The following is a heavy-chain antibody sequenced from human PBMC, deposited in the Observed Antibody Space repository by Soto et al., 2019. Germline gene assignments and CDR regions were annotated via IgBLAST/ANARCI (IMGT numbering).Heavy chain of an antibody. CDR2: ISNNGDHI. CDR3: VMWEPGV. V-gene: IGHV3-64D*08. J-gene: IGHJ4*02. D-gene: IGHD1-26*01. CDR1: GFIFISYA. Sequence: GGSLRLSCSASGFIFISYALHWVRQAPGKGLEYVSAISNNGDHIYYADSVKGRFTISRDNSKNTLYLQMSSLRPEDTAMYYCVMWEPGVWGQGALVTVSS.